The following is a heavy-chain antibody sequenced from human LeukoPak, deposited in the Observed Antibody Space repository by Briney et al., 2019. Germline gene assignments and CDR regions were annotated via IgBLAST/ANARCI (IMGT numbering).Heavy chain of an antibody. J-gene: IGHJ4*02. Sequence: SSETLSLTCAVYGGSFSGYYWSWIRQPPGKGLEWIGYIYYSGSTNYNPSLKSRVTISVDTSKNQFSLKLSSVTAADTAVYYCASHYSGYNWGVDYWGQGTLVTVSS. CDR1: GGSFSGYY. CDR2: IYYSGST. V-gene: IGHV4-59*01. CDR3: ASHYSGYNWGVDY. D-gene: IGHD5-12*01.